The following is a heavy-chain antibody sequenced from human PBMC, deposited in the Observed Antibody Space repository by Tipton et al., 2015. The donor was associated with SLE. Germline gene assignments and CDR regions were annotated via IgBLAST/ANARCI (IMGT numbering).Heavy chain of an antibody. CDR2: VSPSGGT. Sequence: TLSLTCTVSGGSLNNHFCSWIRQSAGKGLEWIGRVSPSGGTNYNPSLKSRVTMSVGTSKNQFSLKLSSVTAADTAVYYCAKGSGWYKDWGQGTLVTVSS. V-gene: IGHV4-4*07. D-gene: IGHD6-19*01. CDR3: AKGSGWYKD. CDR1: GGSLNNHF. J-gene: IGHJ4*02.